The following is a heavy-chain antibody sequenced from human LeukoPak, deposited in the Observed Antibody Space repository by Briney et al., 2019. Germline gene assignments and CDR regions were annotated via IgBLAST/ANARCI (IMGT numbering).Heavy chain of an antibody. CDR3: ARGARGWTTGTTSWWFDP. CDR1: GYSFTSYW. Sequence: GESLKISCKGSGYSFTSYWIGWVRQMPGKGLDWMGIIYPGGSDTRYSPSFQGQVTISADKSISTAYLQWSSLKASDTAMYYCARGARGWTTGTTSWWFDPWGQGTLVTVSS. J-gene: IGHJ5*02. V-gene: IGHV5-51*01. CDR2: IYPGGSDT. D-gene: IGHD1-1*01.